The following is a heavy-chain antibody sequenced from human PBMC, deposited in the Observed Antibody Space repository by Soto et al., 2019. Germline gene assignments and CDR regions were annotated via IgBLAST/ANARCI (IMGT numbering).Heavy chain of an antibody. CDR3: AKEGGGTIFYFIDY. J-gene: IGHJ4*02. CDR2: ISGSGGST. CDR1: GVTFGSYA. V-gene: IGHV3-23*01. D-gene: IGHD3-3*01. Sequence: GGSLRLCCAASGVTFGSYAMSWVRQAPGKGLEWVSAISGSGGSTYYADSVKGRFTISRDNSKNTLYLQMNSLRAEDTAVYYCAKEGGGTIFYFIDYWGQGTLVTGSS.